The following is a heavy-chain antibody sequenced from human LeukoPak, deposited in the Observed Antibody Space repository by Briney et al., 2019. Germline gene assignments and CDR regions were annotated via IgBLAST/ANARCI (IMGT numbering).Heavy chain of an antibody. CDR3: VKGRGRELVTYFFDY. D-gene: IGHD1-7*01. Sequence: GGSLILSCAASGFTFSSYSMNWVRQAPGKGLEGVSYISSSSSTIYYADSVKGRFTISRDNSKNTLYFQMSTLRAEDTAVYYCVKGRGRELVTYFFDYWGQGTLVTVSS. CDR1: GFTFSSYS. J-gene: IGHJ4*02. CDR2: ISSSSSTI. V-gene: IGHV3-48*01.